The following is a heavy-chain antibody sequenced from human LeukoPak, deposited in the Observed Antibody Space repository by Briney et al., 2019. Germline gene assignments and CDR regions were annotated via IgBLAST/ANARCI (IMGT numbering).Heavy chain of an antibody. CDR2: IKQDGREK. V-gene: IGHV3-7*01. D-gene: IGHD3-22*01. J-gene: IGHJ4*02. Sequence: GGSLRLSCAASGFIFNNYWLTWVRQSPGKGLEWLASIKQDGREKKYVDSVKGRFTISRDNAKNSLYLQMNTLRAEDTAVYYCARASHYYDSSGYYYPNDYWGQGTLVTVSS. CDR3: ARASHYYDSSGYYYPNDY. CDR1: GFIFNNYW.